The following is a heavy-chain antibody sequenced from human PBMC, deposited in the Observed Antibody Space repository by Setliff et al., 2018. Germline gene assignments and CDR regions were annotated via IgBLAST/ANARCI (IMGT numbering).Heavy chain of an antibody. J-gene: IGHJ4*01. V-gene: IGHV4-39*01. CDR2: ISYSGAP. Sequence: SETLSLTCTVSDDSFTSSRYYWGWIRQAPGSGLEWIGSISYSGAPYYNASVESRVTISIDTSRNQFSLELRSVTVADTATYYCVRPGGTTVVARHFDYWGSGILVTVAS. CDR3: VRPGGTTVVARHFDY. D-gene: IGHD2-15*01. CDR1: DDSFTSSRYY.